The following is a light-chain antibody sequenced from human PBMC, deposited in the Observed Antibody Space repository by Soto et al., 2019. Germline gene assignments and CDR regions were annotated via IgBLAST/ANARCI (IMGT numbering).Light chain of an antibody. CDR2: GAS. CDR1: ERVSSSY. CDR3: QQYGSSPLT. J-gene: IGKJ4*01. Sequence: IVLTQSPATMSLSPGASATLSCGASERVSSSYVAWYQMKAGLAPRLLIYGASSRATGTPDRFSGSGSGTQFTLNISRLEPEDFAVYYCQQYGSSPLTFGGGTKV. V-gene: IGKV3D-20*01.